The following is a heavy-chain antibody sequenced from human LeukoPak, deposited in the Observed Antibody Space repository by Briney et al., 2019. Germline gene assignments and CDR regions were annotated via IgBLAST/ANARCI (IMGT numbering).Heavy chain of an antibody. CDR3: ARLVLQPNYYYYYMDV. D-gene: IGHD4-11*01. Sequence: SETLSLTCTVSGYSISSGYYWGWIRQPRGKGLEWIGSIYHSGSTYYNPSLKSRVTISVDTSKNQFSLKLSSVTAADTAVYYCARLVLQPNYYYYYMDVWGKGTTVTVSS. CDR2: IYHSGST. CDR1: GYSISSGYY. J-gene: IGHJ6*03. V-gene: IGHV4-38-2*02.